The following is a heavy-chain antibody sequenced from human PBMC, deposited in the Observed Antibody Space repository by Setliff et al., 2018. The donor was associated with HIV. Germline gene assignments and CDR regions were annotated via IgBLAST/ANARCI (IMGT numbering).Heavy chain of an antibody. CDR1: GFTFSKYS. D-gene: IGHD3-10*01. J-gene: IGHJ3*02. V-gene: IGHV3-21*01. Sequence: GGSLRLSCAASGFTFSKYSMNWVRQAPGKGLEWVSTISSGSTYIYYADLLKGRFTISRDNAKSSLYLQMNSLRAEDTAVYYCARSESGVTDAFDIWGQGAMVTVSS. CDR3: ARSESGVTDAFDI. CDR2: ISSGSTYI.